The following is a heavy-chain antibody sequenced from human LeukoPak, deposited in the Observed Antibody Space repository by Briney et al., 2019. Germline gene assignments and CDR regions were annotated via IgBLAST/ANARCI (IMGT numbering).Heavy chain of an antibody. CDR2: IYHSGST. Sequence: SETLSLTCAVSGSSISSGYYWGWIRQPPGKGLEWIGTIYHSGSTYYSPSLKSRVTISVDTSKNQFSLKLSSVTAADAAVYYCARLGAPYSSSWSFFDYRGQGTLVTVSS. D-gene: IGHD6-13*01. V-gene: IGHV4-38-2*01. CDR3: ARLGAPYSSSWSFFDY. CDR1: GSSISSGYY. J-gene: IGHJ4*02.